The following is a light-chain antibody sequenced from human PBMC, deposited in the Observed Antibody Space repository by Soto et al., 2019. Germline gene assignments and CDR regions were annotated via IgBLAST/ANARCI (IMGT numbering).Light chain of an antibody. CDR2: GAS. J-gene: IGKJ1*01. Sequence: EIVMTQSPSTLSVSPWERSTLSFMASQSLSSSKLAWYQQRPGQAPRLLIYGASTRATGIPARFSGSGSGTEFTLTITSLQSQDFAVYYCQQYDTWPRTFGQGTKVDIK. CDR3: QQYDTWPRT. V-gene: IGKV3-15*01. CDR1: QSLSSS.